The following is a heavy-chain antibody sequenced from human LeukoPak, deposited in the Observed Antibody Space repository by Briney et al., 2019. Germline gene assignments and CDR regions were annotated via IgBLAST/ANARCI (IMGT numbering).Heavy chain of an antibody. J-gene: IGHJ4*02. CDR2: IDPGSGTT. CDR1: GYPFTTYY. V-gene: IGHV1-46*01. Sequence: ASVKVSCKASGYPFTTYYIHWVRQAAGHGLEWMGIIDPGSGTTTYAQKFQVRVTMTRDTSTNTVYMDLSSLTSEDTAVYYCARELHATYYFDYWGQGSLVTVSS. CDR3: ARELHATYYFDY. D-gene: IGHD3-10*01.